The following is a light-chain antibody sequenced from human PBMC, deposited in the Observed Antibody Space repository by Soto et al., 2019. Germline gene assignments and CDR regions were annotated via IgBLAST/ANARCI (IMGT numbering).Light chain of an antibody. CDR2: YIS. CDR1: QSVNTN. V-gene: IGKV3D-15*01. J-gene: IGKJ5*01. CDR3: QQHNQWPIT. Sequence: DIVLTQSAATLSVSPGERTTLSCRASQSVNTNLAWYQQKPGQAPRLLIYYISTRATGIPARFSGSGSGTEFTLTINSLQSEDSAVYYCQQHNQWPITFGQGTRLEIK.